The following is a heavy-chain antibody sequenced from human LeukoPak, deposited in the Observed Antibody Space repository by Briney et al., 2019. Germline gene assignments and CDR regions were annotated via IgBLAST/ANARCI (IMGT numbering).Heavy chain of an antibody. D-gene: IGHD3-10*01. CDR2: INSDGSST. V-gene: IGHV3-74*01. CDR3: ARERDGSGSPSDY. J-gene: IGHJ4*02. CDR1: GFTFSSYW. Sequence: GGSLRLSCAASGFTFSSYWMHWVRQAPGRGLVWVSRINSDGSSTSYADSVKGRFTISRDNAKNTLYLQMNSLRAEDTAVYYCARERDGSGSPSDYWGQGTLVTVSS.